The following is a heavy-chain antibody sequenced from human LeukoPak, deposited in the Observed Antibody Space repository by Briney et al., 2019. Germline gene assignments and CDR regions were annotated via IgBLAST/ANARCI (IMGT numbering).Heavy chain of an antibody. Sequence: SETLSLTCTVSGYSISSGYYWGWIRQPPGKGLEWIGSIYHSGSTYYNPSLKSRVTISVDTSKNQFSLKLSSVTAADTAVYYCARERSGSYQADYYYYMDVWGKGATVTVSS. CDR3: ARERSGSYQADYYYYMDV. V-gene: IGHV4-38-2*02. D-gene: IGHD1-26*01. J-gene: IGHJ6*03. CDR1: GYSISSGYY. CDR2: IYHSGST.